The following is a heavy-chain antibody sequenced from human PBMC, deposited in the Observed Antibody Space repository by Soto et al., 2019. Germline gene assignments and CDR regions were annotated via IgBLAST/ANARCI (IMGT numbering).Heavy chain of an antibody. CDR1: GGSLSSYY. D-gene: IGHD4-4*01. CDR3: ARLNDYSNYYGSPGLDP. CDR2: IYYSGST. J-gene: IGHJ5*02. V-gene: IGHV4-59*01. Sequence: SETLSLTCTVSGGSLSSYYWSWIRQPPGKGLEWIGYIYYSGSTNYNPSLKSRVTISVDTSKNQFSLKLSSVTAADTAVYYCARLNDYSNYYGSPGLDPWGQGTLVTVSS.